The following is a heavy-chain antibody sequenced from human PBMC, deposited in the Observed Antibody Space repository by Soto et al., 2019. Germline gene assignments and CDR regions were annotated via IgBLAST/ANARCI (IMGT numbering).Heavy chain of an antibody. CDR3: AKDPPNYDFGRRDPPGLDY. CDR1: GVTYSTYA. D-gene: IGHD3-3*01. V-gene: IGHV3-23*01. Sequence: GGSLSLSWAASGVTYSTYAMSWVRQAPGTALEGVSAVRGSGGSRCYADSVKGRFTSSRDDSKNTLYLQMNSLRAEDTGVYYCAKDPPNYDFGRRDPPGLDYWSQG. J-gene: IGHJ4*02. CDR2: VRGSGGSR.